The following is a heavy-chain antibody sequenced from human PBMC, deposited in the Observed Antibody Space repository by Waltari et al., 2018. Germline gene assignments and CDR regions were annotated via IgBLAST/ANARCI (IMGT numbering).Heavy chain of an antibody. CDR2: ISSGSTYI. CDR1: GFIFSSWG. Sequence: QLEESGGGLVKSGGSLRLSCSASGFIFSSWGMNWVRQAPGKGLEWFASISSGSTYIFYADAVRGRFTMSRDDAKDSLYLKADSLRAEDTGVYYCTRDVYGSGGDYFEPWGQGTLVTVSS. CDR3: TRDVYGSGGDYFEP. J-gene: IGHJ4*02. D-gene: IGHD6-19*01. V-gene: IGHV3-21*02.